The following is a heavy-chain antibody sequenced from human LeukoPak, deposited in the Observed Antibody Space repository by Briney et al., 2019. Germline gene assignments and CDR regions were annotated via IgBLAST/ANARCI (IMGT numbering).Heavy chain of an antibody. Sequence: ASVKVSCTASRYIFSAYYIPCVREAPGHGLVWMGIINPSGGTSSYAQKYQGRVTMTRATPTSTVYMELSSLRSEDTAVYYGARAYTYSGPRNYNWFDPWGQGTLVTVSS. D-gene: IGHD4-11*01. CDR3: ARAYTYSGPRNYNWFDP. J-gene: IGHJ5*02. CDR2: INPSGGTS. CDR1: RYIFSAYY. V-gene: IGHV1-46*01.